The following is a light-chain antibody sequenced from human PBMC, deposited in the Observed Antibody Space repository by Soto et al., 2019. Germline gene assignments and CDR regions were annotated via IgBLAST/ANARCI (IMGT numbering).Light chain of an antibody. CDR1: QSVSSSH. J-gene: IGKJ1*01. CDR2: SAS. CDR3: QRYGG. V-gene: IGKV3-20*01. Sequence: EIVITQSPGTLSFSPCERATLSCRASQSVSSSHLAWYQQKPGQXPRLLIYSASSRATGIPDRFSGSGSGTDFTLTISRLEPEDFAVYYCQRYGGFGQGTKVDIK.